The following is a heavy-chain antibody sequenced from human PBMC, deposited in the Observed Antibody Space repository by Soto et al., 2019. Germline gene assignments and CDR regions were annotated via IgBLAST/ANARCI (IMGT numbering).Heavy chain of an antibody. D-gene: IGHD3-3*01. J-gene: IGHJ3*02. Sequence: LSLSCAASGFTFSSYWMSWVRQAPGKGLEWVANIKQDGSEKYYVDSVKGRFTISRDNAKNSLYLQMNSLRAEDTAVYYCARELRFLEWPLADAFDIWGQGTMVTVSS. CDR3: ARELRFLEWPLADAFDI. CDR2: IKQDGSEK. V-gene: IGHV3-7*03. CDR1: GFTFSSYW.